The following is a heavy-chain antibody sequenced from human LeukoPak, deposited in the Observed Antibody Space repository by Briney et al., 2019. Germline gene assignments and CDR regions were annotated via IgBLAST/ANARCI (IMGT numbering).Heavy chain of an antibody. D-gene: IGHD6-13*01. V-gene: IGHV4-59*01. J-gene: IGHJ4*02. CDR3: ARDRVWTVLY. Sequence: SSETLSLTCTVSGGSISSYYWSWIRQPPGKGLEWIGYIYYSGSTNYNPSLKSRVTISVDTSKNQFSLKLSSVTAADTAVYYCARDRVWTVLYWGQGTLVTVSS. CDR1: GGSISSYY. CDR2: IYYSGST.